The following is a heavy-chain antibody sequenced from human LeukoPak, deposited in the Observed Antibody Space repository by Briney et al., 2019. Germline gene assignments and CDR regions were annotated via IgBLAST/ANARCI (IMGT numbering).Heavy chain of an antibody. D-gene: IGHD3-22*01. CDR2: IRSRDRTI. CDR1: GFTFSTYS. V-gene: IGHV3-48*01. CDR3: ARGPTMKMDV. Sequence: GGSLRLSCAASGFTFSTYSINWVRQAPGKGLEWVSYIRSRDRTIYYADSVKGRFTISTDNAENSLYLQMNSLRTEDTAVYYCARGPTMKMDVWGKGTTVTISS. J-gene: IGHJ6*04.